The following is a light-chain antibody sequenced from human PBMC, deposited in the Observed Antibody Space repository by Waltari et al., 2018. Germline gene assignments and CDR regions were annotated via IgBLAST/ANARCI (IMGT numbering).Light chain of an antibody. J-gene: IGKJ4*01. CDR3: QQYNKWPPFT. CDR2: GVS. Sequence: EIVMTQSPATLSVSPGERATLSCRASQSVRTNLAWYQQKPGQAPRLLSYGVSTRATDIPARFSGSGSETEFTLTISSLQSEDFAVYYCQQYNKWPPFTFGGGTKVEIK. CDR1: QSVRTN. V-gene: IGKV3-15*01.